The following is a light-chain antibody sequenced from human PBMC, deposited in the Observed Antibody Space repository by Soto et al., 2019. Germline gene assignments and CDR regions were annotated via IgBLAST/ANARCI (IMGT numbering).Light chain of an antibody. CDR1: QSISSY. J-gene: IGKJ3*01. CDR2: AAS. V-gene: IGKV1-39*01. CDR3: QQSYSTPLFL. Sequence: DIQMTQSPSSLSVSVGDRVTITCRASQSISSYLNWYQQKPGKAPKLLIYAASSLQSGVPSRFSGSGSGKDFTLTISSLQPEDFATYYCQQSYSTPLFLFGPGTKVDIK.